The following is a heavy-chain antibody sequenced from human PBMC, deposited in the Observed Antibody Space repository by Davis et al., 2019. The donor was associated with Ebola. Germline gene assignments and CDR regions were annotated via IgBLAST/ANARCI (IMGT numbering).Heavy chain of an antibody. V-gene: IGHV4-59*01. D-gene: IGHD3-3*01. CDR2: IYYSGST. CDR3: ARLDYDFWSGYYTTNWFDP. J-gene: IGHJ5*02. Sequence: GSLRLSCTVSGGSSSSYYWSWIRQPPGKGLEWIGYIYYSGSTNYNPSLKSRVTISVDTSKNQFSLKLSSVTAADTAVYYCARLDYDFWSGYYTTNWFDPWGQGTLVTVSS. CDR1: GGSSSSYY.